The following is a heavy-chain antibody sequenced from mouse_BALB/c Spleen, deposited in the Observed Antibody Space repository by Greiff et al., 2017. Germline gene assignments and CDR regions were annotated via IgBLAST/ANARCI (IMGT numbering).Heavy chain of an antibody. D-gene: IGHD2-4*01. CDR1: GFTFSDYY. Sequence: EVKLVESGGGLVKPGGSLKLSCAASGFTFSDYYMYWVRQTPEKRLEWVATISDGGSYTYYPDSVKGRFTISRDNAKNNLYLQMSSLKSEDTAMYYCARGDYFYAMDYWGQGTSVTVSS. CDR2: ISDGGSYT. V-gene: IGHV5-4*02. J-gene: IGHJ4*01. CDR3: ARGDYFYAMDY.